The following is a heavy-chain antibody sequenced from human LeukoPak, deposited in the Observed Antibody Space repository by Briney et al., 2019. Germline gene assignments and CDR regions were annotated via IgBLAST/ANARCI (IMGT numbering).Heavy chain of an antibody. CDR3: ARLRALAGYSSGYDAFDI. D-gene: IGHD6-19*01. V-gene: IGHV4-39*01. CDR1: DGSISSSSYY. Sequence: KPSETLSLTCTGSDGSISSSSYYWGWIRQPPGKGLEWIGSIYYSGSTYYNPSLKSRVTISVDTSKNQFSLKLSSVTAADTAVYYCARLRALAGYSSGYDAFDIWGQGTMLTVSS. J-gene: IGHJ3*02. CDR2: IYYSGST.